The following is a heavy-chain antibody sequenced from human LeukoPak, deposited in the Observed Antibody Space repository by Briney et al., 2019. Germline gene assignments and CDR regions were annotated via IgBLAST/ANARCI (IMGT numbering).Heavy chain of an antibody. CDR2: INPSGGST. Sequence: GASVKVSCKASGYTFTSYYMHWVRQAPGQGLEWMGIINPSGGSTSYAQKFQGRVTMTRDTSTSTVYMELSSLRSEDTAVYYCARDAPEYCGGDCYPFWGQGTLVTVSS. CDR1: GYTFTSYY. D-gene: IGHD2-21*02. J-gene: IGHJ4*02. CDR3: ARDAPEYCGGDCYPF. V-gene: IGHV1-46*01.